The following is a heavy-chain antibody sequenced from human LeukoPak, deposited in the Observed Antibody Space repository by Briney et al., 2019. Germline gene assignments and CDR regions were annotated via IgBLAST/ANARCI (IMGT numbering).Heavy chain of an antibody. J-gene: IGHJ4*02. V-gene: IGHV1-18*04. CDR1: GYTFTTCG. Sequence: DSVKVSCKTSGYTFTTCGIRWVRQAAGQGLEWMGWISGSNGNTKYAQKVQGRVTMTTDTSTTTAYMEVRSLRSDDTAVYYCARDRDRMVQGVTALFDYWGQGTLVTVSS. CDR2: ISGSNGNT. CDR3: ARDRDRMVQGVTALFDY. D-gene: IGHD3-10*01.